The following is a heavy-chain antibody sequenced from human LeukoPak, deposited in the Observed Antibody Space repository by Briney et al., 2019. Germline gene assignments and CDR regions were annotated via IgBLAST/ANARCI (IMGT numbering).Heavy chain of an antibody. CDR1: GDSISSSGYY. CDR2: IYYSGST. CDR3: XXXXXXXXXLYDAFDI. V-gene: IGHV4-39*01. D-gene: IGHD2-2*02. Sequence: SETLSLTCTVSGDSISSSGYYWGWIRQPPGKGLEWIGSIYYSGSTYHNPSLKSRVTISVDTSKKQFSLKLRSVTAADTAVYXXXXXXXXXXXLYDAFDIWGQGTMVTVSP. J-gene: IGHJ3*02.